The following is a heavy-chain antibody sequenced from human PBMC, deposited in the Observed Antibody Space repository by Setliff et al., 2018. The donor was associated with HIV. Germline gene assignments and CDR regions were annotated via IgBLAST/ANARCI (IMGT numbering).Heavy chain of an antibody. CDR1: GGAISSRAYF. CDR3: ASTATTWGRHSWFDP. Sequence: PSETLSLTCIVSGGAISSRAYFWGWIRQPPGKGLEWIGSISSSGSFYYNPSLRSRVTISVDTSNNHFSLNLTSVTAADTALYYCASTATTWGRHSWFDPLGQGTLVTVSS. V-gene: IGHV4-39*02. D-gene: IGHD4-4*01. CDR2: ISSSGSF. J-gene: IGHJ5*02.